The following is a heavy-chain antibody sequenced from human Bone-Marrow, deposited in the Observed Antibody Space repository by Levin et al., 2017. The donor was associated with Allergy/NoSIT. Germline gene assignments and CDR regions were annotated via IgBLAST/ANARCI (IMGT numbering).Heavy chain of an antibody. J-gene: IGHJ4*02. Sequence: KISCKASGGTFSSFAVSWVRQAPGQGLEWVGRVIPIVSIAHYARKFQGRVTITADKSTSTAYMELSSLRSEDTAVYYCARLVAHSSGWYGDYWGQGTLVTVSS. CDR3: ARLVAHSSGWYGDY. D-gene: IGHD6-19*01. V-gene: IGHV1-69*04. CDR2: VIPIVSIA. CDR1: GGTFSSFA.